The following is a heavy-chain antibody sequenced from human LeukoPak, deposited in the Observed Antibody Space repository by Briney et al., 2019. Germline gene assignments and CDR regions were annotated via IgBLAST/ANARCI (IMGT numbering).Heavy chain of an antibody. J-gene: IGHJ4*02. CDR1: RFTFSSYA. CDR2: ITSSGGST. D-gene: IGHD1-1*01. CDR3: AKGGWNDILNYYFDY. Sequence: PGGSLRLSCAASRFTFSSYAMSWVRQAPGKGLEWVSTITSSGGSTYYADSVKGRFTISRDNSKNTLYLQMNSLRAEDTAVYYCAKGGWNDILNYYFDYWGQGALVTVSS. V-gene: IGHV3-23*01.